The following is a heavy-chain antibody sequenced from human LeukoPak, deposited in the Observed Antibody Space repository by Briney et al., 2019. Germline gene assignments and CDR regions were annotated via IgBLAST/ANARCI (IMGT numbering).Heavy chain of an antibody. CDR3: ARDGPCSSTSCYGEGFDP. J-gene: IGHJ5*02. D-gene: IGHD2-2*01. Sequence: PGGSLRLSCAASGFTFSSYSMTWVRQAPGKGLEWLSSISISSSYIYYADSVKGRFTISRDNAKNSLYLQMNSLRAEDTAVYYCARDGPCSSTSCYGEGFDPWGQGTLVTVSS. CDR1: GFTFSSYS. V-gene: IGHV3-21*01. CDR2: ISISSSYI.